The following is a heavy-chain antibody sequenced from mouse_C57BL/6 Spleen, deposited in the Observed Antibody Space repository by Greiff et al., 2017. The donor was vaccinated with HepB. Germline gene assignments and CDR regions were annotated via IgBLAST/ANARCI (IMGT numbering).Heavy chain of an antibody. V-gene: IGHV5-16*01. CDR3: ARDGNYPFYAMDY. D-gene: IGHD2-1*01. CDR1: GFTFSDYY. J-gene: IGHJ4*01. Sequence: EVKLVESEGGLVQPGSSMKLSCTASGFTFSDYYMAWVRQVPEKGLEWVANINYDGSSTYYLDSLKSRFIISRDNAKNILYLQMSSLKSEDTATYYCARDGNYPFYAMDYWGQGTSVTVSS. CDR2: INYDGSST.